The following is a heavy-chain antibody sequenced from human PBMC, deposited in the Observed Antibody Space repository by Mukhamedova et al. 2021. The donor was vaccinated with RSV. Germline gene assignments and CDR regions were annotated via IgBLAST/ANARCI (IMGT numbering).Heavy chain of an antibody. Sequence: TIYYADSVKGRFTISRDNAQNSLFLQMNSLRDEDTAVYYCARPNRAYCSARTCYLAHWGQGVLVTVAS. D-gene: IGHD2-15*01. CDR3: ARPNRAYCSARTCYLAH. V-gene: IGHV3-11*04. J-gene: IGHJ4*02. CDR2: TI.